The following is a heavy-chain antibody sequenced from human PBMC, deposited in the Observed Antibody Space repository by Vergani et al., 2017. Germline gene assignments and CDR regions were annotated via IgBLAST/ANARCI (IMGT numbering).Heavy chain of an antibody. V-gene: IGHV4-34*01. D-gene: IGHD4-17*01. Sequence: QVQLQQWGAGLLKPSETLSLTCAVYGGSFSGYYWSWIRQPPGKGLEWIGEINHSGSTNYNPSLKSRVTISVDTSKNQFSLELSSVTAADTAVYYCARVGGTTVTAGWFDPWGQGTLVTVSS. CDR1: GGSFSGYY. CDR2: INHSGST. J-gene: IGHJ5*02. CDR3: ARVGGTTVTAGWFDP.